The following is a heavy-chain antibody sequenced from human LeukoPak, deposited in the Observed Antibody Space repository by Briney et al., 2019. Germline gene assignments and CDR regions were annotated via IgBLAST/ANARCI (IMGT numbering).Heavy chain of an antibody. J-gene: IGHJ4*02. CDR1: GGSISSGSYY. D-gene: IGHD4-17*01. CDR2: IYTSGGT. CDR3: ASESRGGDYGY. V-gene: IGHV4-61*02. Sequence: SETLSLTCTVSGGSISSGSYYWSWIRQPAGKGLEWIGRIYTSGGTNYNPSLKSRVTISVDTSKNQFSLKLSSVTAADTAVYYCASESRGGDYGYWGQGTLVTVSS.